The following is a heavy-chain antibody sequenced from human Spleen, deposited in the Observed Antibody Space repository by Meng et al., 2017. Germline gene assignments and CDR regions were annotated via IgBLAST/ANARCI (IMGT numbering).Heavy chain of an antibody. CDR3: AALGRRIAVAG. Sequence: GGSLRLSCAASGFTFSSYAMHWVRQAPGKGLGWVSSISSSSSYIYYADSVKGRFTISRDNAKNSLYLQMNSLRAEDTAVYYCAALGRRIAVAGWGQGTLVTVSS. J-gene: IGHJ4*02. CDR1: GFTFSSYA. D-gene: IGHD6-19*01. CDR2: ISSSSSYI. V-gene: IGHV3-21*01.